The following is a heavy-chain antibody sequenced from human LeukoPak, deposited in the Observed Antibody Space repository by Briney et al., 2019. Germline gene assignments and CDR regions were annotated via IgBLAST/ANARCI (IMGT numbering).Heavy chain of an antibody. Sequence: GGSLTLSCAASGFTFSSYAMHWVRQAPGKGLEWVAVISYDGSNKYYADSVKGRFTISRDNSKNTLYLQMNSLRAEDTAVYYCARVEDRVVDHWGQGTLVTVSS. CDR3: ARVEDRVVDH. D-gene: IGHD3-22*01. CDR1: GFTFSSYA. CDR2: ISYDGSNK. V-gene: IGHV3-30*04. J-gene: IGHJ4*02.